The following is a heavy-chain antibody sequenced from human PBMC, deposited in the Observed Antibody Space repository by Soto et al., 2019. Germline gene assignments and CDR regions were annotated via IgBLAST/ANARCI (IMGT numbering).Heavy chain of an antibody. V-gene: IGHV4-30-4*01. CDR3: ARDFEKSAIGP. D-gene: IGHD3-9*01. Sequence: PSETLSLTCSVSGGSISSGYYYWSWIRQPPGKGLEWIGNIYYSGDTYYNPSLRRRLTISADTSENKFSLTLKSVAAADTAVYFCARDFEKSAIGPWGQGTPVTVSS. J-gene: IGHJ5*02. CDR1: GGSISSGYYY. CDR2: IYYSGDT.